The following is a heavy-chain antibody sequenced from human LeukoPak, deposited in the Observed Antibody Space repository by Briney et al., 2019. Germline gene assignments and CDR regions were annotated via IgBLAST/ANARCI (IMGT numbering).Heavy chain of an antibody. D-gene: IGHD6-13*01. J-gene: IGHJ4*02. CDR3: ARVLTRSSWTFPYDY. Sequence: ASVKVSCKASGYTFTDYYIHWVRQAPGQGLEWMGWINPNSGGTNYAQKFQGRVTMTRDTSISTAYMERSRLTSDDTAVYYCARVLTRSSWTFPYDYWGQGTLVTVSS. CDR1: GYTFTDYY. CDR2: INPNSGGT. V-gene: IGHV1-2*02.